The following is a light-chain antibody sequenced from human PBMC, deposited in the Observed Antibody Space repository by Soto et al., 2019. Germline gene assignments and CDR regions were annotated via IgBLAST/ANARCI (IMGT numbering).Light chain of an antibody. J-gene: IGKJ3*01. CDR1: QSINSNY. CDR2: GTS. CDR3: QQYASTRFT. V-gene: IGKV3-20*01. Sequence: EIVLTQSPGTLSLSPGERATLSCRASQSINSNYLAWYQQKPGQAPRLLIYGTSSRATGIPDRFSGSGSGTDFGLTINGLEPEDFAVYYCQQYASTRFTFGPGTKVEIK.